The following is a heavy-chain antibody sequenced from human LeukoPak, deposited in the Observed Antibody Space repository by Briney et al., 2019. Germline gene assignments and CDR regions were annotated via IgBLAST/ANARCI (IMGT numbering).Heavy chain of an antibody. CDR3: ARDDGDYGFDY. V-gene: IGHV3-33*08. J-gene: IGHJ4*02. CDR2: IWYHGSNE. Sequence: TGGSLRLSCAASGFTFSRHWMHWVRQAPGKGLEWVAVIWYHGSNEYYADSVKGRFTISRDNSKNTLYLQMNSLRAEDTAVYYCARDDGDYGFDYWGQGTLVTVSS. CDR1: GFTFSRHW. D-gene: IGHD4-17*01.